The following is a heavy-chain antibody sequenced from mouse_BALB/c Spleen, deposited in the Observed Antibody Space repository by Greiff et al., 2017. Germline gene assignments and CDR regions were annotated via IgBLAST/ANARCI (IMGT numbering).Heavy chain of an antibody. Sequence: QVQLQQSGAELMKPGASVKISCKATGYTFSSYWIEWVKQRPGHGLEWIGEILPGSGSTNYNEKFKGKATFTADTSSNTAYMQLSSLTSEDSAVYYCARRIYDGYYGGVMDYWGQGTSVTVSS. CDR1: GYTFSSYW. J-gene: IGHJ4*01. CDR3: ARRIYDGYYGGVMDY. D-gene: IGHD2-3*01. V-gene: IGHV1-9*01. CDR2: ILPGSGST.